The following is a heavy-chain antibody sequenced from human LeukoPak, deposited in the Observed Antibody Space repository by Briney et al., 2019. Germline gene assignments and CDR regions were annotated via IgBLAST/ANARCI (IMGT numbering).Heavy chain of an antibody. CDR2: IHFSGVT. CDR3: ARDNVFVPMDV. Sequence: PSETLSLTCSVSGYSISSGYDWGWIRQTPGKGLESIGSIHFSGVTYYNPSLKSRITLSVDLSKNQFSLRLSSVTAADTAVYFCARDNVFVPMDVWGRGITVTVSS. D-gene: IGHD3-16*02. CDR1: GYSISSGYD. V-gene: IGHV4-38-2*02. J-gene: IGHJ6*03.